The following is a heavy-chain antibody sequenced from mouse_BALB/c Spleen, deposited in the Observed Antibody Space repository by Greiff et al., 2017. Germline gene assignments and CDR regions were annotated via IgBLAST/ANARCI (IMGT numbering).Heavy chain of an antibody. CDR3: ARVYGNYDWYFDV. CDR1: GFSLTGYG. J-gene: IGHJ1*01. D-gene: IGHD2-1*01. V-gene: IGHV2-6-7*01. CDR2: IWGDGST. Sequence: VQLQESGPGLVAPSQSLSITCTVSGFSLTGYGVNWVRQPPGKGLEWLGMIWGDGSTDYNSALKSRLSISKDNSKSQVFLKMNSLQTDDTARYYCARVYGNYDWYFDVWGAGTTVTVSS.